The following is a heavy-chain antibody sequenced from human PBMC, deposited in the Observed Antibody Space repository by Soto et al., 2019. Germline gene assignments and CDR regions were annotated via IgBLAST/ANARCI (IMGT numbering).Heavy chain of an antibody. CDR1: GFTFSSYA. J-gene: IGHJ6*02. CDR2: ISYDGSNK. CDR3: ARDYDFRSGYYEYYCYGMDV. V-gene: IGHV3-30-3*01. D-gene: IGHD3-3*01. Sequence: GWSLRLSCAASGFTFSSYAMHWVRQAPGKGLEWVAVISYDGSNKYYADSVKGRFTISRDNSKNTLYLQMNSLRAEDTAVYYCARDYDFRSGYYEYYCYGMDVWGQGTTVTVSS.